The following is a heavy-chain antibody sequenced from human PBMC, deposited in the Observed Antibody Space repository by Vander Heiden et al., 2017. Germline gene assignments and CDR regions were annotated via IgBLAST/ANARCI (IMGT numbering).Heavy chain of an antibody. CDR1: GFTFSSYS. J-gene: IGHJ4*02. D-gene: IGHD1-26*01. Sequence: EVQLVKYGGGLVQPGGSLSLSCAASGFTFSSYSMNWGRQAPGKGLEWVSYIRSSSSTIYYADSVKGRFNISRDNAKNSLYLQMNSLRAEDTAGYYCAREPGGELLPDYWGQGTLVTVSS. CDR2: IRSSSSTI. V-gene: IGHV3-48*01. CDR3: AREPGGELLPDY.